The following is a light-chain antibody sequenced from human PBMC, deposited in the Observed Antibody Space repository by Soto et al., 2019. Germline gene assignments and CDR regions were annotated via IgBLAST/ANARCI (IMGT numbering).Light chain of an antibody. V-gene: IGKV1-5*01. Sequence: DIQMTQSPSTLSASVGDRVTITCRASQSISSWLAWYQQKPGKAPKLLIYYASTLQSGVPSRFSGSGSGTEFTLTISSRQPDDFATYYCQQYNGYSSYTFGQGTKVDIK. CDR3: QQYNGYSSYT. J-gene: IGKJ2*01. CDR2: YAS. CDR1: QSISSW.